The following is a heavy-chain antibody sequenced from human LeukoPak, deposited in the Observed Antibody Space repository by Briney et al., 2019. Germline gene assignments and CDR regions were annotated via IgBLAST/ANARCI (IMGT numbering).Heavy chain of an antibody. V-gene: IGHV3-23*01. CDR1: GFTFSSYA. CDR2: IIGSGSST. Sequence: SGGSLRLSCAASGFTFSSYAMSWVRQAPGKGLEWVSAIIGSGSSTYYADSVKGRFTLSRDYSKNTLFLQMTSLRAEDTAVYYCAKDRAQQLVLDFWGQGTLVTVSS. J-gene: IGHJ4*02. D-gene: IGHD6-13*01. CDR3: AKDRAQQLVLDF.